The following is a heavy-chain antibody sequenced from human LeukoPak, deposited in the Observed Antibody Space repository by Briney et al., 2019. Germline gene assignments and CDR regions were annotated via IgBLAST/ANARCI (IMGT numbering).Heavy chain of an antibody. V-gene: IGHV4-59*08. D-gene: IGHD4-17*01. CDR2: ISYTGST. Sequence: SETLSLTCTVSGGSITSNYWSWIRQPPGKGLEYIGYISYTGSTNSNPSLKSRLTISVDTSKNQFSLKLRSVTAADTALYYCARIHDYGDYAFDRWGQGTLVTVSS. CDR3: ARIHDYGDYAFDR. J-gene: IGHJ4*02. CDR1: GGSITSNY.